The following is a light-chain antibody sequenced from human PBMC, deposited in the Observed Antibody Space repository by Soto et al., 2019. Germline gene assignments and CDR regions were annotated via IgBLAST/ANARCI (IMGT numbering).Light chain of an antibody. J-gene: IGKJ3*01. CDR1: QDISNY. Sequence: DIQLTQSPSFLSASVGDRVTITCRASQDISNYLVWYQQKPGKAPKPLIYAASTLQSGVPSRFSGSGSGTEFTLTISSLQPEDSATYYCQQLNSYPLTFGPGTNVDIK. V-gene: IGKV1-9*01. CDR2: AAS. CDR3: QQLNSYPLT.